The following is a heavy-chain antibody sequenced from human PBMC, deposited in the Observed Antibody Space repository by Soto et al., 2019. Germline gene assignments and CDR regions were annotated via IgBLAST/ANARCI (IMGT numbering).Heavy chain of an antibody. CDR1: GFTFSSYG. CDR2: ISYDGSNK. J-gene: IGHJ4*02. V-gene: IGHV3-30*18. D-gene: IGHD3-9*01. Sequence: GGSLRLSCAASGFTFSSYGMHWVRQAPGKGLEWVAVISYDGSNKYYADSVKGRFTISRDNSKNTLYMQMNSLRPDDTAVYYCAKVSRASRTLTPDFEHWGQGTLVTVSS. CDR3: AKVSRASRTLTPDFEH.